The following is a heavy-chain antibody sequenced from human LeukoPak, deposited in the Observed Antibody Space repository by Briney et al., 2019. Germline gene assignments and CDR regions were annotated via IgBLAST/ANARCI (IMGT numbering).Heavy chain of an antibody. CDR3: ASLSGWYYLDY. D-gene: IGHD6-19*01. J-gene: IGHJ4*02. CDR1: GGSFSGYY. Sequence: PSETLSLTCAVYGGSFSGYYWSWIRQPPGKGLEWIGEINHSGSTNYNPSLKSRVTISVDTSKNQFSLKLSSVTAADTAMYYCASLSGWYYLDYWGQGTLVTVSS. CDR2: INHSGST. V-gene: IGHV4-34*01.